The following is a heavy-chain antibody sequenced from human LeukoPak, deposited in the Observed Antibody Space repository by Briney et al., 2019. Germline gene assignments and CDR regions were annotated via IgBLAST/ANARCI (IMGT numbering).Heavy chain of an antibody. Sequence: PGGSLRLSCVASGFTFSDYTMNWVPHAPGKGLEWVSPIKRSDIYRYYVDSVGGTFTLYTDQHQSSLYLQMNSLRAEDRAIYYCARSRSRSMNDKNFLSWGQRSLVTV. D-gene: IGHD1-26*01. J-gene: IGHJ5*02. CDR2: IKRSDIYR. CDR1: GFTFSDYT. V-gene: IGHV3-21*04. CDR3: ARSRSRSMNDKNFLS.